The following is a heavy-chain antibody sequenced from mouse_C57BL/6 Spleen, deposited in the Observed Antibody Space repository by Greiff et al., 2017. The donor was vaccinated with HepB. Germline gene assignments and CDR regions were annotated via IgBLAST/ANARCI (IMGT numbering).Heavy chain of an antibody. J-gene: IGHJ3*01. CDR1: GYTFTDYY. V-gene: IGHV1-26*01. D-gene: IGHD1-1*01. Sequence: EVQLQQSGPELVKPGASVKISCKASGYTFTDYYMNWVKQSHGKSLEWIGDINPNNGGTSYNQKFKGKATLTVDKSSSTAYMALRSLTSEDSAVYYCARNYYGSSSWFAYWGQGTLVTVSA. CDR2: INPNNGGT. CDR3: ARNYYGSSSWFAY.